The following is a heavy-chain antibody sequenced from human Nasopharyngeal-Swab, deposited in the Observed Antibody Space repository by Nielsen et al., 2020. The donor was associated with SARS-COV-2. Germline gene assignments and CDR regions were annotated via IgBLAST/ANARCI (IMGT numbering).Heavy chain of an antibody. CDR1: GFTLSSNW. CDR3: ARDQTFFVAVAGTLLPYYYYYYYMDV. J-gene: IGHJ6*03. D-gene: IGHD6-13*01. CDR2: IKQDGSEN. V-gene: IGHV3-7*01. Sequence: GESLKISCGASGFTLSSNWMSWVRQAPGKGLEWVANIKQDGSENNSVDSVKGRFTISRDNAKNSLYLQMNSLRAEDTAVYYCARDQTFFVAVAGTLLPYYYYYYYMDVWGKGTTVTVSS.